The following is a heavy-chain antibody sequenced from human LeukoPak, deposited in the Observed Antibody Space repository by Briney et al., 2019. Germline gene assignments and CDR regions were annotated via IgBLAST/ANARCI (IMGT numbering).Heavy chain of an antibody. Sequence: PGGSLRLSCAASGFTFSRYWMHWVRQAPGKGLLWVSRINSDGSSTYYADSVKGRFTTSRDNAKNALHLQMNSLTAEDPAVYYCARVPDGSVNYWGQGTLVTVSS. V-gene: IGHV3-74*01. J-gene: IGHJ4*02. CDR3: ARVPDGSVNY. CDR1: GFTFSRYW. D-gene: IGHD3-10*01. CDR2: INSDGSST.